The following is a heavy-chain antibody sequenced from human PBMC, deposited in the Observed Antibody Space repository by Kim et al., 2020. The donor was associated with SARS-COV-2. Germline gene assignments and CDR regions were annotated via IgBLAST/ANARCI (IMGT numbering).Heavy chain of an antibody. D-gene: IGHD2-2*01. CDR3: ARHGPFSRNCSSTSCYFSSLSSYYYYYGMDV. Sequence: SETLSLTCTVSGGSISSSSYYWGWIRQPPGKGLEWIGSIYYSGSTYYNPSLKSRVTISVDTSKNQFSLKLSSVTAADTAVYYCARHGPFSRNCSSTSCYFSSLSSYYYYYGMDVWGQGTTVTVSS. V-gene: IGHV4-39*01. J-gene: IGHJ6*02. CDR2: IYYSGST. CDR1: GGSISSSSYY.